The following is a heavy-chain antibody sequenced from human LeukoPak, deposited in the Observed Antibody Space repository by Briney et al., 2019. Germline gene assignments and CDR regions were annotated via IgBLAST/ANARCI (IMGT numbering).Heavy chain of an antibody. J-gene: IGHJ4*02. V-gene: IGHV4-59*01. CDR2: TAYSGTT. D-gene: IGHD4-17*01. CDR3: ARDPTGAY. CDR1: GGSISNYY. Sequence: PSETLSLTCTVSGGSISNYYWSWIRQPPGKGLEWIGCTAYSGTTYYNPSLQSRVTMSVHTSKNQISLHLSSVTAADTAVYYCARDPTGAYWGQGTLVTVSS.